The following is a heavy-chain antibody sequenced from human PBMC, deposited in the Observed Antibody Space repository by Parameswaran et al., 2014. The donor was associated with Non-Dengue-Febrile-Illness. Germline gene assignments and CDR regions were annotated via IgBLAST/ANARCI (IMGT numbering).Heavy chain of an antibody. CDR2: TIPIFGTA. V-gene: IGHV1-69*01. CDR3: AARGNWNSYFDY. D-gene: IGHD1-7*01. J-gene: IGHJ4*02. Sequence: WVRQAPGQGLEWMGGTIPIFGTANYAQKIQGRVTITADESTSTAYMELSSLRSEDTAVYYCAARGNWNSYFDYWGQGTLVTVSS.